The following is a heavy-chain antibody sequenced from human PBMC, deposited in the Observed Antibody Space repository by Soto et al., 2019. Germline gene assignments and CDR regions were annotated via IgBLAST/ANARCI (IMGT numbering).Heavy chain of an antibody. V-gene: IGHV3-30-3*01. CDR2: ISYDGSNK. CDR3: AKDDYGDYGGGAFDI. D-gene: IGHD4-17*01. Sequence: QVQLVESGGGVVQPGRSLRLSCAASGFTFSSYAMHWVRQAPGKGLEWVAVISYDGSNKYYADSVKGRFTISRDNSKNKLYLQMNSLRAEDTAVYYCAKDDYGDYGGGAFDIWGQGTMVTVSS. CDR1: GFTFSSYA. J-gene: IGHJ3*02.